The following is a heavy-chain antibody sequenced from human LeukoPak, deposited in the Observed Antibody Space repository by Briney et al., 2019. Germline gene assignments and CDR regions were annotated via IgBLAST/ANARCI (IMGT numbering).Heavy chain of an antibody. Sequence: GGSLRLSCAASGFTFTDYAMAWVRQAPGKGLEWVSSINGGGDRTFYADSVKGRFSISRDNSKRTLDLQMNSLRDEDTAIYYCAKYYYGSGSYYSLDYWGQGTLGTVSS. CDR1: GFTFTDYA. V-gene: IGHV3-23*01. CDR2: INGGGDRT. D-gene: IGHD3-10*01. CDR3: AKYYYGSGSYYSLDY. J-gene: IGHJ4*02.